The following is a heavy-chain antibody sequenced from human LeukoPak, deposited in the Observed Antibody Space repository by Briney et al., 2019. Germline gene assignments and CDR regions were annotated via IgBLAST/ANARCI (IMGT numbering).Heavy chain of an antibody. J-gene: IGHJ4*02. V-gene: IGHV4-4*02. D-gene: IGHD7-27*01. CDR2: IYHSGST. CDR3: ARDDAGDSPFDY. CDR1: GGSISSSNW. Sequence: PSETLSLTYAVSGGSISSSNWWSWVRQPPGKGLEWIGEIYHSGSTNYNPSLKSRVTISVDKSKNQFSLKLSSVTAADTAVYYCARDDAGDSPFDYWGQGTLVTVSS.